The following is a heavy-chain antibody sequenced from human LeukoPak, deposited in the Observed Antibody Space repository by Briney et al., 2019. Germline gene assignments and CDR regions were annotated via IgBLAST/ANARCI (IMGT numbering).Heavy chain of an antibody. Sequence: ASVKVSCKASGYSFPSYGISWVRQAPGQGREWMGWISPYNDNTNYAQKLQGRATLTTDTSTSTAYMELRSLRSDDTAVYYCARHFYGSGTYYHFDYWGQGTLVTVSS. J-gene: IGHJ4*02. CDR3: ARHFYGSGTYYHFDY. CDR2: ISPYNDNT. CDR1: GYSFPSYG. V-gene: IGHV1-18*01. D-gene: IGHD3-10*01.